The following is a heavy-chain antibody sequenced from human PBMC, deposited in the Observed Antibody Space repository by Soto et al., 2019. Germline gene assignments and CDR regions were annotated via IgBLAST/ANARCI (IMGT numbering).Heavy chain of an antibody. CDR2: INHSGST. Sequence: ASETLSLTCTVSGGSISSYCWSWIRQPPGKGLEWIGEINHSGSTNYNPSLKSRVTISLDTSKNQFSLNLNSVTAADTAVYYCARALGYTSGHLPIDYWGQGALVTVPQ. V-gene: IGHV4-34*01. CDR3: ARALGYTSGHLPIDY. CDR1: GGSISSYC. J-gene: IGHJ4*02. D-gene: IGHD1-1*01.